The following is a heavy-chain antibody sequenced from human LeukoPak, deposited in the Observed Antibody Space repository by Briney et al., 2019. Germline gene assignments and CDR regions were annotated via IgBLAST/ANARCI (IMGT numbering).Heavy chain of an antibody. V-gene: IGHV3-9*01. CDR1: GFTFDDSA. Sequence: GGSLRLSCAASGFTFDDSAMHWVRQTPGKGLEWVSGISWNSGSIAYADSVKGRFTISRDNAKNSLYLQINSLRAEDTALYYCAKGPYSNYYDSSSLEYWGQGTLVTVSS. CDR3: AKGPYSNYYDSSSLEY. CDR2: ISWNSGSI. J-gene: IGHJ4*02. D-gene: IGHD3-22*01.